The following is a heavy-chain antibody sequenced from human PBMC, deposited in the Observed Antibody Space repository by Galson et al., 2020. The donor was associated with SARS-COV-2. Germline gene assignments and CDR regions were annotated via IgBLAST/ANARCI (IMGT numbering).Heavy chain of an antibody. CDR1: GDSISSSRYY. CDR2: IYSSGTT. J-gene: IGHJ4*02. CDR3: ARGYYDSGSYFHFCDY. V-gene: IGHV4-39*01. Sequence: SETLSLTCSVSGDSISSSRYYWAWIRQPPGKGLEWIATIYSSGTTYYNPSLKNRATISVDTAKNQFSLKLSSMTAADTAVYYCARGYYDSGSYFHFCDYWGQGNMVTVSS. D-gene: IGHD3-10*01.